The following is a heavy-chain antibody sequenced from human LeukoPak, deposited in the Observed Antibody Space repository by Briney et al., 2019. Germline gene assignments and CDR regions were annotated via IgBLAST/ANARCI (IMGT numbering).Heavy chain of an antibody. Sequence: GGSLRLSCAASGFTFSSFGMHWVRQTPGKGLEWLTFIHNDGITEYYADSVKGRFTISRDDSKNTVYLQMNSLRVEDTAVYYCAKDDPTGRYLWGQGTLVPVSS. CDR1: GFTFSSFG. CDR3: AKDDPTGRYL. J-gene: IGHJ4*02. V-gene: IGHV3-30*02. CDR2: IHNDGITE. D-gene: IGHD1-26*01.